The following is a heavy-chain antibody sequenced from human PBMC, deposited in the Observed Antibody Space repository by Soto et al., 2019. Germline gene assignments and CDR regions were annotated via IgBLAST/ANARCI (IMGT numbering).Heavy chain of an antibody. CDR2: IYYGGST. Sequence: SETLSLTCSVSGDSVSSSNYYCGWIRQPPGKGLEWIGSIYYGGSTFYNPSLKSRVTISVDTSKNQFSLRLSSVTAADTAVYYCSQTDYYYYGMEVWGKGPTAT. CDR1: GDSVSSSNYY. CDR3: SQTDYYYYGMEV. J-gene: IGHJ6*04. V-gene: IGHV4-39*01.